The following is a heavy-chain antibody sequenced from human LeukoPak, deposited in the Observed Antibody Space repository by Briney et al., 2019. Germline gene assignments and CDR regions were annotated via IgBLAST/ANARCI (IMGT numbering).Heavy chain of an antibody. CDR1: GYTFTSYG. CDR2: ISAYNGNT. CDR3: ARGSKSTTFGVVRRYYDYYMDV. D-gene: IGHD3-3*01. Sequence: ASVKVSCKASGYTFTSYGISWVRQAPGQGLEWMGWISAYNGNTNYAQKLQGRVTMTTDTSTSTAYMELRSLRAEDTAVYYCARGSKSTTFGVVRRYYDYYMDVWGKGTTVTVSS. V-gene: IGHV1-18*01. J-gene: IGHJ6*03.